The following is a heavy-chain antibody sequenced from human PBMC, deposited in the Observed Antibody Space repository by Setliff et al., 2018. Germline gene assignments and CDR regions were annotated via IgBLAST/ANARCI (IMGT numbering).Heavy chain of an antibody. V-gene: IGHV4-34*01. Sequence: KPSETLSLTCAVYGGSFSTYYWNWIRQPPGKGLEWIGEINRSGSTNYNPSPKSRATISVDTSKNQFSLKLSSVTAADTALYYCTVYNTGSSKDHYWGQGTPVTVSS. J-gene: IGHJ4*02. CDR2: INRSGST. CDR3: TVYNTGSSKDHY. D-gene: IGHD2-8*02. CDR1: GGSFSTYY.